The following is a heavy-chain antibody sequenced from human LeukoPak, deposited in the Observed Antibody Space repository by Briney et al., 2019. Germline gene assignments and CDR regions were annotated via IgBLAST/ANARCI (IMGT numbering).Heavy chain of an antibody. J-gene: IGHJ3*02. CDR3: ARDAAVAGDAYDI. D-gene: IGHD6-19*01. CDR1: GFTFSNFW. V-gene: IGHV3-7*01. Sequence: GGSLRLSCAASGFTFSNFWMSWVRQAPGKGLEWAANIKQDGSEKYYVDYVKGRFTISRDNAKKSLYLQINSLRSEDTAVYYCARDAAVAGDAYDIWGHGTMVTVSS. CDR2: IKQDGSEK.